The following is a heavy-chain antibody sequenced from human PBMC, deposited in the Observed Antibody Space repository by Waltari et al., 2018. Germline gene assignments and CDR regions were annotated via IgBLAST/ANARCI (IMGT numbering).Heavy chain of an antibody. V-gene: IGHV3-30*02. D-gene: IGHD3-16*01. J-gene: IGHJ4*02. CDR1: GFTFSCYG. CDR2: MRSDGISK. Sequence: QIQLVESGGGVVQPGGSLRLSCVASGFTFSCYGINWVRQAPGKGLEWVAFMRSDGISKFYADSLKGRFTISRDDSKSTLYLQLNSLSAEDTAVYYCARISGFYYDRGSLTFLHWGRGTLLTVSS. CDR3: ARISGFYYDRGSLTFLH.